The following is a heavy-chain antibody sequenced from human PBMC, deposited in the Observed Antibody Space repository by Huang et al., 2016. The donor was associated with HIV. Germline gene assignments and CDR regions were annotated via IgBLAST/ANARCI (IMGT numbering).Heavy chain of an antibody. V-gene: IGHV5-51*01. CDR3: ARLIGSPSFYYGLDV. CDR2: IYPGDSDT. J-gene: IGHJ6*02. D-gene: IGHD3-10*01. Sequence: EVQLVQSGAEVKKPGESLTISCKGSGYRFRSNWIGWGRQMPGKGLEWMGIIYPGDSDTRYSPSFQGQVTISADKSINTAYLQWSSLKASDTAMYYCARLIGSPSFYYGLDVWGQGTTVTVSS. CDR1: GYRFRSNW.